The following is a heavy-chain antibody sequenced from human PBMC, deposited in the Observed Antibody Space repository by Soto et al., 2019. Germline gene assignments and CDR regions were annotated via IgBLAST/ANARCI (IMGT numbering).Heavy chain of an antibody. CDR2: IVVGSGNT. Sequence: ASVKVSCMASGFTFTSSAVQWVRQARGQRLEWIGWIVVGSGNTNYAQKFQERVTITRDMSTSTAYMELSSLRSEDTAVYYCAARDTAMVYYYGMDVWGQGTTVTVSS. D-gene: IGHD5-18*01. V-gene: IGHV1-58*01. CDR3: AARDTAMVYYYGMDV. J-gene: IGHJ6*02. CDR1: GFTFTSSA.